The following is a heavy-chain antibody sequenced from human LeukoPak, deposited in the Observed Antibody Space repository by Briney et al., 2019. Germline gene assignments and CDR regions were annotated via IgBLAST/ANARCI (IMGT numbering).Heavy chain of an antibody. V-gene: IGHV4-34*01. CDR3: ARYKVATIPYYFDY. CDR2: INHSGST. D-gene: IGHD5-24*01. J-gene: IGHJ4*02. Sequence: SETLSLTCAVYGGSFSGYYWSWIRQPPGKGLEWIGEINHSGSTNYNPSLKGRVTISVDTSKNQFSLKLSSVTAADTAVYYCARYKVATIPYYFDYWGQGTLVTVSS. CDR1: GGSFSGYY.